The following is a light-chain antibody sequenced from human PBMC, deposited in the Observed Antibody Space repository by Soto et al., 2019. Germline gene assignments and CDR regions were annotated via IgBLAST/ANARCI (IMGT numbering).Light chain of an antibody. V-gene: IGKV1-5*03. CDR1: QRVSNW. CDR2: EAS. J-gene: IGKJ1*01. Sequence: DIQMTQSPSALSASVGDRVTITCRASQRVSNWLAWYRQKPGEAPKLLIYEASTLERGVPSSFSGSGSGTEFTLTIISLQPDEWATYHCQQYDTYSRTFGQGTNV. CDR3: QQYDTYSRT.